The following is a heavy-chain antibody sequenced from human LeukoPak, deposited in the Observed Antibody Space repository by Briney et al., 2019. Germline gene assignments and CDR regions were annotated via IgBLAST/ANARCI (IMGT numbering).Heavy chain of an antibody. CDR1: GGIFSSYA. CDR3: ATGDSIAVAVEYFHH. Sequence: GASVKVSCKASGGIFSSYAFSWVRRAPGQGLEWMGGIIPILGKASYAQKFQGRVTITADESTSTAYMELSSLRSEDTAVYYCATGDSIAVAVEYFHHWGQGTLVTVSS. D-gene: IGHD6-19*01. CDR2: IIPILGKA. J-gene: IGHJ1*01. V-gene: IGHV1-69*10.